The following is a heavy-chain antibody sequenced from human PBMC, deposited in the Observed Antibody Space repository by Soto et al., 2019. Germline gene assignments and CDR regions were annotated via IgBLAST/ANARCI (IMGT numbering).Heavy chain of an antibody. CDR2: ITSDGGGT. Sequence: PGGSLRLSCVASGFTFSNSAMHWVRQAPGKGLEYVSSITSDGGGTFYANSVKGRFTISRDNSKNTLYLQMGSLRTDDMAVYYCARRMPSGPLALDIWGQGTMVTV. D-gene: IGHD2-2*01. J-gene: IGHJ3*02. CDR3: ARRMPSGPLALDI. V-gene: IGHV3-64*01. CDR1: GFTFSNSA.